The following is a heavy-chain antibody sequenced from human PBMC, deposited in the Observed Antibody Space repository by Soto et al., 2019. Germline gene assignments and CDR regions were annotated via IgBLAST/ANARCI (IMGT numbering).Heavy chain of an antibody. J-gene: IGHJ4*02. CDR3: AKGSTSITRTPQYYFDY. D-gene: IGHD2-2*01. CDR1: GFTFSSYA. Sequence: GSLRLSCAASGFTFSSYAMSWVRQAPGKGLEWVSAISGSGGSTYYADSVKGRFTISGDNSKNTLYLQMNSLRAEDTAVYYCAKGSTSITRTPQYYFDYWGQGTLVTVSS. CDR2: ISGSGGST. V-gene: IGHV3-23*01.